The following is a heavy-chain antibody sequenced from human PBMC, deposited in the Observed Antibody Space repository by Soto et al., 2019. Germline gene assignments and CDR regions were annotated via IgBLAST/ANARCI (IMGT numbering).Heavy chain of an antibody. V-gene: IGHV5-10-1*01. CDR2: IDPIDSYT. CDR1: GYNFASYW. D-gene: IGHD2-15*01. Sequence: PGESLRISCQGSGYNFASYWISWVRQMPGKGLEWMGRIDPIDSYTNYSPSFQGHVTISADKSISTAYLQWSSLKASDTAMYYCQRRYCSRATCQRNYYAMEVWGKGTTVTVS. CDR3: QRRYCSRATCQRNYYAMEV. J-gene: IGHJ6*04.